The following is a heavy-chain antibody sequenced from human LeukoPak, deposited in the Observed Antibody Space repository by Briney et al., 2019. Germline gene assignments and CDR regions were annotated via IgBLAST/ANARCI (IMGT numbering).Heavy chain of an antibody. CDR2: ISSSSSYI. CDR3: ARDAYYGFDY. CDR1: GFTFSNAW. V-gene: IGHV3-21*01. Sequence: GGSLRLSCAASGFTFSNAWMSWVRQAPGKGLEWVSSISSSSSYIYYADSVKGRFTISRDDAKNSLYLQMNSLRAEDTAVYYCARDAYYGFDYWGQGTLVTVSS. J-gene: IGHJ4*02. D-gene: IGHD4-17*01.